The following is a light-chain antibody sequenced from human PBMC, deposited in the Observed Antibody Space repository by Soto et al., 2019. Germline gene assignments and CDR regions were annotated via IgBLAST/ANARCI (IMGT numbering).Light chain of an antibody. CDR1: QSISEW. CDR2: DAS. V-gene: IGKV1-5*01. Sequence: DIPMTQFPSTLSASVGDRVTITCRASQSISEWLAWYQQKPGMAPKLLIFDASTLEAGVPSRFSGSGSGTEFTLSISSLQPDDFATYYCQQYNTYPSFGGGTRVEMK. J-gene: IGKJ4*01. CDR3: QQYNTYPS.